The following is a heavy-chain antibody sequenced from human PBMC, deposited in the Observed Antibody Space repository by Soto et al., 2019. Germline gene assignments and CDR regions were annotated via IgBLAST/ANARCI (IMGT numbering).Heavy chain of an antibody. Sequence: SSETLSLTCTVSGGSISSGGYYWSWIRQHPGKGLEWIGYIYYSGSTYYNPSLKSRVTISVDTSKNQFSLKLSSVTAADTAVYYCARVYYYGSDPRWFDPWGQGTLVTVSS. J-gene: IGHJ5*02. D-gene: IGHD3-10*01. CDR2: IYYSGST. CDR1: GGSISSGGYY. V-gene: IGHV4-31*03. CDR3: ARVYYYGSDPRWFDP.